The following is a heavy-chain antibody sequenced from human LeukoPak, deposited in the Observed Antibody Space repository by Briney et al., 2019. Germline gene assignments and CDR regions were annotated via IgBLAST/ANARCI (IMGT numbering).Heavy chain of an antibody. CDR1: GYTLTELS. D-gene: IGHD3-3*01. J-gene: IGHJ4*02. CDR3: ATDRITIFGVVTMGY. V-gene: IGHV1-24*01. Sequence: ASVRVSCKVSGYTLTELSMHWVRQAPGKGLEWMGGFDPEDGETIYAQKFQGRVTMTEDTSTDTAYMELSSLRSEDTAVYYCATDRITIFGVVTMGYWGQGTLVTVSS. CDR2: FDPEDGET.